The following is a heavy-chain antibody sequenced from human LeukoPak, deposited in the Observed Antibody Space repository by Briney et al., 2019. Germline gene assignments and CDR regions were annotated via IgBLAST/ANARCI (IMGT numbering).Heavy chain of an antibody. D-gene: IGHD3-22*01. CDR2: IYYSGST. V-gene: IGHV4-59*08. CDR1: GGSISSYY. J-gene: IGHJ4*02. Sequence: PSETLSLTCTVSGGSISSYYWSWIRQAPGKGLEWIGYIYYSGSTNYNPSLKSRVTISVDTSKNQFSLKLSSVTAADTAVYYCARLHHDSSGYPPLIYYFDYWGQGTLVTVSS. CDR3: ARLHHDSSGYPPLIYYFDY.